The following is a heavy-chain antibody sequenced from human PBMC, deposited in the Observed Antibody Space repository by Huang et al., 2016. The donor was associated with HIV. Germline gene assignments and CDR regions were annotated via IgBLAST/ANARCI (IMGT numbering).Heavy chain of an antibody. Sequence: QVQLVESGGGVVQPGRSLRLSCAAFGFTFNKFDMNWVRQAPGKGLEWVAIRSYDGSSKYHADSVKGRFTISRDNSKNTVYLQMNSLRVEDTAVYYCAKDGRGSGTYYDYFEYWGQGTLVTVSS. CDR2: RSYDGSSK. CDR1: GFTFNKFD. D-gene: IGHD1-26*01. J-gene: IGHJ4*02. V-gene: IGHV3-30*18. CDR3: AKDGRGSGTYYDYFEY.